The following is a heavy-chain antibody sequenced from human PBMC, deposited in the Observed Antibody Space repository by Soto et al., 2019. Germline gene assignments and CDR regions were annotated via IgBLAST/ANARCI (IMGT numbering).Heavy chain of an antibody. J-gene: IGHJ5*02. D-gene: IGHD4-4*01. CDR1: GYTFTDYD. CDR2: ISVDNGNT. Sequence: QGQLVQSGAEVKKPGASVKVSCKASGYTFTDYDISWVRQAPGQGLEWMGWISVDNGNTKYVESLQGRVTMPTDTSTSTAYLEVRSLRSDDTAVYYCARTSVSNYNWFDPWGQGTLVAVSS. V-gene: IGHV1-18*01. CDR3: ARTSVSNYNWFDP.